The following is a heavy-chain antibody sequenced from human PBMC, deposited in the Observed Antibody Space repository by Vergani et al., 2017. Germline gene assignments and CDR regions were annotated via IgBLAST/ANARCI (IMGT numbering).Heavy chain of an antibody. V-gene: IGHV4-34*01. CDR3: ARGRDTMVRVPPRAFDI. Sequence: LQLVESGGGLVQPGGSLRLSCAASGSTVSGNYMTWVRQAPGKGLEWIGEINHSGSTNYNPSLKSRVTISVDTSKNQFSLKLSSVTAADTAVYYCARGRDTMVRVPPRAFDIWGQGTMVTVSS. CDR1: GSTVSGNY. CDR2: INHSGST. D-gene: IGHD3-10*01. J-gene: IGHJ3*02.